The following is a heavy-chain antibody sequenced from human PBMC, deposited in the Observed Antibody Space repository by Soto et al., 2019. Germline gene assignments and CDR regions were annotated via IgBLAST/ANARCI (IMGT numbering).Heavy chain of an antibody. CDR2: INHSGST. CDR1: GGSFSGYY. CDR3: ARVSRVTSGWFDP. Sequence: SETLSLTCAVYGGSFSGYYWSWIRQPPGKGLEWIGEINHSGSTNYNPSLKSRVTISVDTSKNQFSLKLSSVTAADTAVYYCARVSRVTSGWFDPWGQGTLVTVSS. J-gene: IGHJ5*02. D-gene: IGHD2-21*02. V-gene: IGHV4-34*01.